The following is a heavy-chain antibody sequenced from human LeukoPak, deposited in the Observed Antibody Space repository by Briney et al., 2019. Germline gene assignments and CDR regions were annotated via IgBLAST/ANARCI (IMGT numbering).Heavy chain of an antibody. Sequence: SETLSLTCDVSGYSISSGYYWGWIRQPPGKGLEWIGYIYYSGSTNYDPSLKSRVTISVDTSKNQFSLKLSSVTAADTAVYYCARVYYDFWSGYPIGGSFDYWGQGTLVTVSS. CDR1: GYSISSGYY. CDR3: ARVYYDFWSGYPIGGSFDY. D-gene: IGHD3-3*01. CDR2: IYYSGST. V-gene: IGHV4-61*01. J-gene: IGHJ4*02.